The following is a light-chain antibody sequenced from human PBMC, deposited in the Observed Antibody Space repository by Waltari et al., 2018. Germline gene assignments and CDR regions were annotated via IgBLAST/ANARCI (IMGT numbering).Light chain of an antibody. Sequence: DIQMTQSPSSRSASVGDRVTITCRASQSISSYLSWYQRKPGKAPKLLIYDTSTLQSGVPSRFSGSGSGTDFTLTISSLQPEDFATYWCQQSYSSFSFGGGTKVEIK. CDR2: DTS. V-gene: IGKV1-39*01. CDR1: QSISSY. J-gene: IGKJ4*01. CDR3: QQSYSSFS.